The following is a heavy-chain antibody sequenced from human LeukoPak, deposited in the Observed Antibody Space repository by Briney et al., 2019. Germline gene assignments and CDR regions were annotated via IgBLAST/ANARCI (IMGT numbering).Heavy chain of an antibody. Sequence: PGGSLRLSCAASGFTFSSYAMSWVRQAPGKGLEWVSAISGSGGSTYYADSVKGRFTISRDNSKNTLYLQMNSLRAEDTAVYYCGGHDSSGYEVDYWGQGTLVTVSS. CDR1: GFTFSSYA. CDR2: ISGSGGST. D-gene: IGHD3-22*01. J-gene: IGHJ4*02. V-gene: IGHV3-23*01. CDR3: GGHDSSGYEVDY.